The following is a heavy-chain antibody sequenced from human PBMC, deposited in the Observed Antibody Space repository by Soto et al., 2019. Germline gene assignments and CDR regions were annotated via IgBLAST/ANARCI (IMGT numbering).Heavy chain of an antibody. J-gene: IGHJ5*02. Sequence: ASVKVSCKASGYSFTNNDVSWVRQATGQGLEWMGWMDPGSGDTGYAQKFQGRVTMTRDISTATAYMELSSLRSDDTATYYCARMATFGSLNWFDPWGQGTLVTVSS. D-gene: IGHD3-16*01. CDR3: ARMATFGSLNWFDP. CDR2: MDPGSGDT. V-gene: IGHV1-8*01. CDR1: GYSFTNND.